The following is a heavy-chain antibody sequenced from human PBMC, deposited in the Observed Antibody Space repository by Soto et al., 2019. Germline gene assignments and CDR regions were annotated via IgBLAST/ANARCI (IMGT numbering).Heavy chain of an antibody. V-gene: IGHV3-33*01. Sequence: QVQVVESGGGVVQPGRSLRLSCVGSGFAFSNFGMHWVRQAPGKGLEWVAVIWHNGNNKDYADYAKGRFTISRDNSKNILYLEMTSLGVEDTAVYYCASDPWQDEAMDYWGQGTLVTVSS. CDR3: ASDPWQDEAMDY. CDR2: IWHNGNNK. CDR1: GFAFSNFG. J-gene: IGHJ4*02.